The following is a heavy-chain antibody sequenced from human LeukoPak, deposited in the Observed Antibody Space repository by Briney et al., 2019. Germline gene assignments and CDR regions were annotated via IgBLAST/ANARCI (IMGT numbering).Heavy chain of an antibody. CDR2: ISGNSKTT. Sequence: GGSLRLSCAASGFTFSAYRMSWVRQAPGKGLEWLSYISGNSKTTYYADSVKGRFTISRDEAQNSLYLQMTSLRDEDTAVYYCAKDKGNAAYPVFVYWGQGTLVTVSS. CDR1: GFTFSAYR. J-gene: IGHJ4*02. V-gene: IGHV3-48*02. D-gene: IGHD2-15*01. CDR3: AKDKGNAAYPVFVY.